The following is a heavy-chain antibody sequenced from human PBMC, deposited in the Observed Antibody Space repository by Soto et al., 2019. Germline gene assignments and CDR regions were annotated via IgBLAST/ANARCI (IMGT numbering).Heavy chain of an antibody. V-gene: IGHV3-23*01. CDR3: AKVLDYIWGSMDV. D-gene: IGHD3-16*01. CDR1: GLTFSSYW. CDR2: ISGSGGST. Sequence: GGSLRLSCAASGLTFSSYWMTWVRQAPGKGLEWVSAISGSGGSTYYADSVKGRFTISRDNSKNTLYLQMNSLRAEDTAVYYCAKVLDYIWGSMDVWGKGTTVTVSS. J-gene: IGHJ6*04.